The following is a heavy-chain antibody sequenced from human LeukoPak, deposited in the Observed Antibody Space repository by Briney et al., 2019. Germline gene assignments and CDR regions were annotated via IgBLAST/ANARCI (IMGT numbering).Heavy chain of an antibody. D-gene: IGHD3-22*01. Sequence: GGSLRLSCAASGFTFSSYTMSWVRQAPGKGPEWVSAISGSAGIIYDADSVKGRFTISRDNSKNTLYLQMNSLRAEDTAVYYCAKDYYVPNYWGQGTLVTVSS. CDR3: AKDYYVPNY. CDR2: ISGSAGII. J-gene: IGHJ4*02. V-gene: IGHV3-23*01. CDR1: GFTFSSYT.